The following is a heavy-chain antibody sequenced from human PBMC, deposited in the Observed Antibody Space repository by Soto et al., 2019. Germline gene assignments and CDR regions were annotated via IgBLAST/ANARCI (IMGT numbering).Heavy chain of an antibody. D-gene: IGHD4-17*01. CDR3: AIAYGGNPALFDP. CDR1: GFTVSRDY. CDR2: IYTGGST. V-gene: IGHV3-53*01. Sequence: EVQLVESGGGLIQPGGSLRLSCAASGFTVSRDYMSWVRQAPGKGLEWVSVIYTGGSTYYADSVKGRFNFSRDNSKNTLYLQMNSLRAEDTAVYYCAIAYGGNPALFDPWGQGTLVTVSS. J-gene: IGHJ5*02.